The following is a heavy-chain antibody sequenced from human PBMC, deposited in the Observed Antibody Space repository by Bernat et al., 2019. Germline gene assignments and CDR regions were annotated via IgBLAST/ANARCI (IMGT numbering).Heavy chain of an antibody. CDR2: ISYDGNNI. CDR3: ARPYGDYARGGFDF. D-gene: IGHD4-17*01. Sequence: QVQLVESGGGVVQPGRSLRLSCAASGFTFSSYGMHWVRQAPGKGLEWVAVISYDGNNIYYADSVKGRFTISRDNSKNTLYLQMNSLRAEETAVYYCARPYGDYARGGFDFWGQGTLVTVSS. CDR1: GFTFSSYG. J-gene: IGHJ4*02. V-gene: IGHV3-30*03.